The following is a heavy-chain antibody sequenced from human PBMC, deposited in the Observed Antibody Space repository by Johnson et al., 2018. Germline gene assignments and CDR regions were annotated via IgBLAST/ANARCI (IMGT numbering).Heavy chain of an antibody. CDR2: ISYDGSNK. CDR3: AKDKGSIMFTFGGPGDPFAI. CDR1: GFTFSSYG. J-gene: IGHJ3*02. V-gene: IGHV3-30*18. D-gene: IGHD3-16*01. Sequence: QVQLQESGGGVVQPGRSLRLSCAASGFTFSSYGMHWVRQAPGKGLEWVAVISYDGSNKYYADSVKGRFTISRDNSKNTLYLQKNSLRVEDTALYYCAKDKGSIMFTFGGPGDPFAIWGQGTMVTVSS.